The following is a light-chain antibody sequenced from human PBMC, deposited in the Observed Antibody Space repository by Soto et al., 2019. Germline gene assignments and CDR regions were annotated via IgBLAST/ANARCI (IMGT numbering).Light chain of an antibody. CDR1: SSDVGGYNS. CDR3: SSYAGSNSYV. Sequence: QSALTQPPSASGSPGQSVTISCTGTSSDVGGYNSVSWYQQHPGKAPKLMIYEVSKRPSGVPDRFSGSKSGNTASLTVSGFQAEDEADYYCSSYAGSNSYVFGTGTKLTVL. CDR2: EVS. J-gene: IGLJ1*01. V-gene: IGLV2-8*01.